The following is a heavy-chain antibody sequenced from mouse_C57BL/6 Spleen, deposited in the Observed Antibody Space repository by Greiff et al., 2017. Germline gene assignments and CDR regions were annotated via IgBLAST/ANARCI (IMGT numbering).Heavy chain of an antibody. CDR3: ARTPYYSNYGGAMDY. J-gene: IGHJ4*01. D-gene: IGHD2-5*01. CDR2: IDPSDSYT. V-gene: IGHV1-69*01. Sequence: QVQLKQPGAELVMPGASVKLSCKASGYTFTSYWMHWVKQRPGQGLEWIEEIDPSDSYTNYNQKFKGKSTLTVDKSSSTAYMQLSSLTSEDSAVYYCARTPYYSNYGGAMDYWGQGTSVTVSS. CDR1: GYTFTSYW.